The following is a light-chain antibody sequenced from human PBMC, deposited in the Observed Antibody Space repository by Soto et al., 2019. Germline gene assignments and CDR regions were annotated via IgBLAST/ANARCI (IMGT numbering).Light chain of an antibody. J-gene: IGKJ1*01. CDR2: DAS. CDR3: QQYGSSTGT. Sequence: IVLTHSPATLSFSPGESATLSCGASQSVSSSYLAWYQQKPGLAPRLLIYDASSRATGIPDRFSGSGSGTDFTLTISRLETEDFAVYYCQQYGSSTGTFGQGTKVDIK. CDR1: QSVSSSY. V-gene: IGKV3D-20*01.